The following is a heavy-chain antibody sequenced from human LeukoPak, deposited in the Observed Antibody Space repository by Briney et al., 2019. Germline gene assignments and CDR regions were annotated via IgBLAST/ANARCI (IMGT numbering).Heavy chain of an antibody. V-gene: IGHV4-59*01. CDR3: ARYLCTGGSCHGFDY. J-gene: IGHJ4*02. CDR1: GGSINNYY. CDR2: IYYSGCT. D-gene: IGHD2-15*01. Sequence: SETLSLTCTVSGGSINNYYWSWIRQPPGRGLEWVGYIYYSGCTNYNPSLKGRVTISVDPSKHQFSLRLTSMTAADTAVYYCARYLCTGGSCHGFDYWGQGILVTVSS.